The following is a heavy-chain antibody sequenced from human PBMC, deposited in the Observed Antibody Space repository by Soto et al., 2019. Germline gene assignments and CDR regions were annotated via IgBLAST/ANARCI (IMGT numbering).Heavy chain of an antibody. CDR1: EFTFSSYE. Sequence: GGSLRLSCAASEFTFSSYEMNWVRQAPGKGLECVSYISASGSTIYYADSVKGRFIVSRDNTKSSLFLQMNSLRAEDTAVYYSARTEVVVAATPGFWDNHGMDVCGPGNTV. CDR3: ARTEVVVAATPGFWDNHGMDV. V-gene: IGHV3-48*03. D-gene: IGHD2-15*01. J-gene: IGHJ6*02. CDR2: ISASGSTI.